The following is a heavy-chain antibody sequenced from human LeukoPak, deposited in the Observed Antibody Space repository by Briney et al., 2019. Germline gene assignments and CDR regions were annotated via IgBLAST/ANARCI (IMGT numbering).Heavy chain of an antibody. D-gene: IGHD3-10*01. Sequence: SETLSLTCTVSGGSISSGFNYWSWIRQPPGKGLEWIGYIYHSGSTYYNPSLKSRVTISVDRSKNQFSLKLSSVTATDTAVYYCARLLWFGESYFDYWGQGTLVTVSS. J-gene: IGHJ4*02. V-gene: IGHV4-30-2*01. CDR1: GGSISSGFNY. CDR2: IYHSGST. CDR3: ARLLWFGESYFDY.